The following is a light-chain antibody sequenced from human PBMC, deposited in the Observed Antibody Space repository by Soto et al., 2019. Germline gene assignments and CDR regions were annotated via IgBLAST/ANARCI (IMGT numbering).Light chain of an antibody. CDR2: GAS. Sequence: EIVLTQSPGTLSLSPGERATLSCSASQSVSSTYLAWYQQKPGQAPRVLIYGASIRDTGIPDRFSGSGSGTDFTLTINRLEPEDFAVYYCQQYGSSPGTFGQGTKVDI. CDR3: QQYGSSPGT. V-gene: IGKV3-20*01. CDR1: QSVSSTY. J-gene: IGKJ1*01.